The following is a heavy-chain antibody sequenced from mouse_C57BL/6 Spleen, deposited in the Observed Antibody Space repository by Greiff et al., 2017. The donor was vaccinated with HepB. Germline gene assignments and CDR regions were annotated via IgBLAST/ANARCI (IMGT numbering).Heavy chain of an antibody. CDR1: GYAFTNYL. V-gene: IGHV1-54*01. CDR2: FNPGSGGT. CDR3: ARHRDGFAY. J-gene: IGHJ3*01. D-gene: IGHD3-1*01. Sequence: QVQLQQSGAELVRPGTSVNVSCKASGYAFTNYLIEWVKQRPGQGLEWIGVFNPGSGGTNYNEKFKGKATLTADKSSSTAYMQLSSLTSEDSAVYFCARHRDGFAYWGQGTLVTVSA.